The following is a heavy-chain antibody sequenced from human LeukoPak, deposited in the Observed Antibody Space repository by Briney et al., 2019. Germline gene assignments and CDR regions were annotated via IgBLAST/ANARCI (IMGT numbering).Heavy chain of an antibody. J-gene: IGHJ4*02. CDR2: IYPGDSDT. Sequence: GESLKISCMGSGYSFTNYWIGWVRQMPGKGLEWMGIIYPGDSDTRYSPSFQGQVIISADMSISTAYLQWSSLKASDTAMYYCARLYGSGSYTSKWIDFWGQETLVTVSS. V-gene: IGHV5-51*01. D-gene: IGHD3-10*01. CDR3: ARLYGSGSYTSKWIDF. CDR1: GYSFTNYW.